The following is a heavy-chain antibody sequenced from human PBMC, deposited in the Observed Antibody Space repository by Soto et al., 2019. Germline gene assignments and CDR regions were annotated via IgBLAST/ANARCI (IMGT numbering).Heavy chain of an antibody. Sequence: GGSLRLSCAASGFTFSSYAMSWVRQAPGKGLEWVSAISGSGGSTYYADSVKGRFTISRDNSKNTLYLQMNSLRAEDTAVYSCATISPGTMVRGVITPPFDYWGQGTLVTVSS. V-gene: IGHV3-23*01. J-gene: IGHJ4*02. CDR3: ATISPGTMVRGVITPPFDY. CDR2: ISGSGGST. CDR1: GFTFSSYA. D-gene: IGHD3-10*01.